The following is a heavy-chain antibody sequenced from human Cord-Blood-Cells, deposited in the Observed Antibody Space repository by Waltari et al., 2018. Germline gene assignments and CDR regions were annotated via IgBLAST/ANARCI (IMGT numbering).Heavy chain of an antibody. CDR2: ISYDGSNK. D-gene: IGHD1-26*01. CDR3: AGQGELLAFDI. V-gene: IGHV3-30-3*01. Sequence: QVQLVESGGGVVQPGRSLRLSCAASGFTFSSYAMHWVRQAPGKGLGWVAVISYDGSNKYYADSVKGRFTISRDNSKNTLYLQMNSLRAEDTAVYYCAGQGELLAFDIWGQGTMVTVSS. J-gene: IGHJ3*02. CDR1: GFTFSSYA.